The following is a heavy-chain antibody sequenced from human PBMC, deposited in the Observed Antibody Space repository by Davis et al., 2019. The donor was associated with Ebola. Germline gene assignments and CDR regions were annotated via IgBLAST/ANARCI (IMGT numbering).Heavy chain of an antibody. CDR1: GDSVSGNIPA. CDR3: ARGWSRTGFDY. Sequence: PSETLSLTCAISGDSVSGNIPAWNWIRQSPSRGLEWLGRTYYSSKWYNDYAVSVKSRITINPDTSKNQFSLHLNSVTPEDTAVYFCARGWSRTGFDYWGQGTLVTVSS. D-gene: IGHD6-19*01. V-gene: IGHV6-1*01. CDR2: TYYSSKWYN. J-gene: IGHJ4*02.